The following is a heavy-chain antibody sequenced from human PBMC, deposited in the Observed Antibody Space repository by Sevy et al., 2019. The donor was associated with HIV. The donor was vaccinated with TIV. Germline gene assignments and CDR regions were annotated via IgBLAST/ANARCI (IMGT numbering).Heavy chain of an antibody. CDR1: GGSITSLY. D-gene: IGHD2-2*01. CDR3: ARHCTGTSCSHAFDI. Sequence: SETLSLTCTVSGGSITSLYWNWIRQPPGKGLEWIGEINHSGSTNYNPSLKSRVTISVDTSKNQFSLKLSSVTAADTAVYYCARHCTGTSCSHAFDIWGQGTMVTVSS. J-gene: IGHJ3*02. V-gene: IGHV4-34*01. CDR2: INHSGST.